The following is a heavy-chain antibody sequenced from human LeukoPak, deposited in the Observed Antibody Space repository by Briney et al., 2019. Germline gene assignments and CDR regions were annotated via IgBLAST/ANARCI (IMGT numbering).Heavy chain of an antibody. CDR2: INPNSGGT. D-gene: IGHD5-18*01. Sequence: ASVKVSFKASGYTFTGYYMHWVRQAPGQGLEWMGWINPNSGGTNYAQKFQGRVTMTRDTSISTAYMELSRLRSDDTAVYYCARDMDTAMASNWFDPWGQGTLVTVSS. J-gene: IGHJ5*02. V-gene: IGHV1-2*02. CDR3: ARDMDTAMASNWFDP. CDR1: GYTFTGYY.